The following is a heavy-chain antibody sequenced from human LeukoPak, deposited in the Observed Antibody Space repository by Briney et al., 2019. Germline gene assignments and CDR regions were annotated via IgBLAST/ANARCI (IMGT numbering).Heavy chain of an antibody. Sequence: RPGESLKISCKGSGYSFTSYWIGWVRQMPGKGLEWMGIIYPDDSDTRYSPSFQGQVTISADKSISTAYLQWGSLKASDTAMYYCARQEYCSGGSCYTWFDPWGQGTLVTVSS. V-gene: IGHV5-51*01. J-gene: IGHJ5*02. D-gene: IGHD2-15*01. CDR3: ARQEYCSGGSCYTWFDP. CDR1: GYSFTSYW. CDR2: IYPDDSDT.